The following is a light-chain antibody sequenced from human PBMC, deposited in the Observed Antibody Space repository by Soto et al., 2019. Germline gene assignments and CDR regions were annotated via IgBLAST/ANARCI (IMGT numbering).Light chain of an antibody. J-gene: IGLJ1*01. Sequence: QSALTQPASVSGSPGQSITISCTGTSSDIGDYNYVSWYQQHPGKAPKLMIYGVSNRPSGVSNRFSGSKSGNTASLTISGLQAEDEADYYCSSYTSSTTLFFFGTGTKLTVL. CDR1: SSDIGDYNY. V-gene: IGLV2-14*01. CDR2: GVS. CDR3: SSYTSSTTLFF.